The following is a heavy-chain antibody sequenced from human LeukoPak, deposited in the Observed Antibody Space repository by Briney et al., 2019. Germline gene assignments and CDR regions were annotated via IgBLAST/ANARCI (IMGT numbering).Heavy chain of an antibody. CDR2: INPNSGGT. CDR3: ARDPGYYDSSGYYSPVDAFDI. D-gene: IGHD3-22*01. V-gene: IGHV1-2*02. Sequence: ASVKVSCKASGYTFTGYYMHWVRQAPGQGLEWMGWINPNSGGTNYAQKFQGRVTMTTDTSTSTAYMELRSLRSDDTAVYYCARDPGYYDSSGYYSPVDAFDIWGQGTMVTVSS. CDR1: GYTFTGYY. J-gene: IGHJ3*02.